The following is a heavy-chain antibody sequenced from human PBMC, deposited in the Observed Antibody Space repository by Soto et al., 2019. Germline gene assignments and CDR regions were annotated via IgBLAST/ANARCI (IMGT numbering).Heavy chain of an antibody. Sequence: VGSLRLSCASSGFPFSIYWMNCVRHAPGKGLEWVSSISSTRTYIHYADSVKGRFTISRDNAKNSLYLEMNSLRDDDTAIYYCAREGAYEISGKYIQALCYGGQGTRVTVS. CDR3: AREGAYEISGKYIQALCY. D-gene: IGHD3-22*01. CDR1: GFPFSIYW. CDR2: ISSTRTYI. J-gene: IGHJ4*02. V-gene: IGHV3-21*06.